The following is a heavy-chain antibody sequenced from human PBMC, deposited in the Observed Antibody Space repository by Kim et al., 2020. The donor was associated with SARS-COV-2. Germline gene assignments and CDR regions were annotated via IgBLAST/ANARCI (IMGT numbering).Heavy chain of an antibody. D-gene: IGHD3-3*01. CDR2: ISAYNGNT. Sequence: ASVKVSCKASGYTFTSYGISWVRQAPGQGLEWMGWISAYNGNTNYAQKLQGRVTMTTDTSTSTAYMELRSLRSDDTAVYYCARDGSGITIFGVVRPHGWFDPWGQGTLVTVSS. CDR1: GYTFTSYG. V-gene: IGHV1-18*01. J-gene: IGHJ5*02. CDR3: ARDGSGITIFGVVRPHGWFDP.